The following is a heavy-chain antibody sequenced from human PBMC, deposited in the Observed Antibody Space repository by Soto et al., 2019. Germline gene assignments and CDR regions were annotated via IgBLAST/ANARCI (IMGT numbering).Heavy chain of an antibody. D-gene: IGHD6-13*01. J-gene: IGHJ5*02. CDR3: ARQVYSSKKFDP. Sequence: SETQSLTCAVYGGSFSGYYWSWIRQPPGKGLEWIGSIYYSGSTYYNPSLKSRVTISVDTSKNQFSLKLSSVTAADTAVYYCARQVYSSKKFDPWGQGTLVTVSS. CDR1: GGSFSGYY. CDR2: IYYSGST. V-gene: IGHV4-34*01.